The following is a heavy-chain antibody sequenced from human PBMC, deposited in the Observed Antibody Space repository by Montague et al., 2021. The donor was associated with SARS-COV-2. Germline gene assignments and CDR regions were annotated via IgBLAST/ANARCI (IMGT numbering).Heavy chain of an antibody. D-gene: IGHD3-3*01. V-gene: IGHV4-59*01. J-gene: IGHJ6*02. Sequence: SETLSLTCTVSGGSISTSFWSWVRQPPGKGLEWIAFISFTGGTNYNPSLKSRVVVSIDTSKRQVSLKVNSVTAADSAVYYCARESRLQYLEWSGRRYDYYGMDGWGQGTTVTVSS. CDR1: GGSISTSF. CDR2: ISFTGGT. CDR3: ARESRLQYLEWSGRRYDYYGMDG.